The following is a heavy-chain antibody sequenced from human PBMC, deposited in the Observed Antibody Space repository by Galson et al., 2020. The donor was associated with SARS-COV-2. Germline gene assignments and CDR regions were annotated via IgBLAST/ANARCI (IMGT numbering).Heavy chain of an antibody. J-gene: IGHJ6*02. CDR1: GGSVSSGSYY. CDR3: ARDGSTSWASPPHYYYYYGMDV. Sequence: SQTLSLTCTVSGGSVSSGSYYWSWIRQPPGKGLEWIGYIYYSGSTNYNPSLKSRVTISVDTSKNQFSLKLSSVTAADTAVYYCARDGSTSWASPPHYYYYYGMDVWGQGTTVTVSS. D-gene: IGHD2-2*01. V-gene: IGHV4-61*01. CDR2: IYYSGST.